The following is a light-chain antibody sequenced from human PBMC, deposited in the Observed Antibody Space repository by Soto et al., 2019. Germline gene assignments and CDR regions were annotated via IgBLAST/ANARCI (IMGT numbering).Light chain of an antibody. CDR2: DAS. J-gene: IGKJ5*01. CDR1: LSVSVY. Sequence: VLTQSTATLSLSPGERATLSCRTSLSVSVYLDWYQQKPGQAPRLLISDASNRATGIPARFSGSGSGTDFTLTISSLEPEDFAVYYCHQRQYWPPITFGQGTRLEIK. V-gene: IGKV3-11*01. CDR3: HQRQYWPPIT.